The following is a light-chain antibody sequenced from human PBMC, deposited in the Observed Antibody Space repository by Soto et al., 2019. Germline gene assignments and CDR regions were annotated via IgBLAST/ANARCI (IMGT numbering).Light chain of an antibody. CDR3: QQYNDWPLT. J-gene: IGKJ1*01. CDR1: QSVSSN. V-gene: IGKV3-15*01. Sequence: EILMTQSPVTLSVSPGERATLSCRASQSVSSNLAWYQQKPGQAPSLLIYGAFTRATGIPARFSGTGSGTEFTLTISSLQSEDFALYYCQQYNDWPLTFGQGTKLEI. CDR2: GAF.